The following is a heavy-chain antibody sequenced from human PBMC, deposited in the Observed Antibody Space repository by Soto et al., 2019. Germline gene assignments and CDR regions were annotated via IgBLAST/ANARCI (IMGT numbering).Heavy chain of an antibody. D-gene: IGHD2-15*01. CDR3: ARHLRATPFDS. V-gene: IGHV5-51*01. CDR2: IYPGDSDT. J-gene: IGHJ4*01. Sequence: GESLKISCEVSGYSFTNYWIGWVRQMPGKGLEWMGIIYPGDSDTRYSPSFQGQVTISADKSISTAYLQWSSLKASDTAIYYCARHLRATPFDSWGHGTLVTVSS. CDR1: GYSFTNYW.